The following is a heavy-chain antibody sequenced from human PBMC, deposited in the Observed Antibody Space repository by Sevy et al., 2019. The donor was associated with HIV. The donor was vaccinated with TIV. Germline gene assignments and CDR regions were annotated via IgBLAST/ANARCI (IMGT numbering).Heavy chain of an antibody. CDR1: GFTFSSYW. J-gene: IGHJ4*02. V-gene: IGHV3-7*01. CDR2: IKQDGSEK. D-gene: IGHD2-15*01. Sequence: GGSLRLSCAASGFTFSSYWMSWVRQAPGKGLEWVANIKQDGSEKYYVDSVKGRFTISRDNAKNSLYLHMNSLRAEDTAVYYCARDDIVARDYFDYWGQGTLVTVSS. CDR3: ARDDIVARDYFDY.